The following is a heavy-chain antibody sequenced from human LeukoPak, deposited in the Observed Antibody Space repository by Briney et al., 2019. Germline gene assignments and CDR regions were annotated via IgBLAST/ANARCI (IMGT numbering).Heavy chain of an antibody. J-gene: IGHJ4*02. CDR3: AKLTAQAGGTGYFEY. Sequence: GGSLRLSCAASRFTFSIYGMSWVRQAPGKGLEWVSGISGSGGNTYYADSVKGRFTISRDNSKNTLYLQMNSLRAEDTAVYYCAKLTAQAGGTGYFEYWGQGTLVTVSS. CDR1: RFTFSIYG. V-gene: IGHV3-23*01. D-gene: IGHD6-13*01. CDR2: ISGSGGNT.